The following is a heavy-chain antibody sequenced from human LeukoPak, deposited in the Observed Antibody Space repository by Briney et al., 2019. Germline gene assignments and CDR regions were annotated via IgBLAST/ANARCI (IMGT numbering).Heavy chain of an antibody. CDR2: IYYSGST. CDR1: GGSISSYY. V-gene: IGHV4-59*01. J-gene: IGHJ6*02. Sequence: PSGALSLTCTVSGGSISSYYWSWIRQPPGKGLEWIGYIYYSGSTNYNPSLKSRVTISVDTSTYQLYLKLSSVTAADTAVYYCARATYAYYGMDVWGQGTTVTVSS. D-gene: IGHD4-17*01. CDR3: ARATYAYYGMDV.